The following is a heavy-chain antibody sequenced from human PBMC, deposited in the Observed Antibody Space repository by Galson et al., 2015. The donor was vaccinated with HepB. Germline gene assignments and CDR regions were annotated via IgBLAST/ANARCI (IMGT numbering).Heavy chain of an antibody. D-gene: IGHD6-13*01. CDR1: GFTFSSHG. V-gene: IGHV3-23*01. J-gene: IGHJ4*02. CDR3: AKRVRSGRIAAAGSFDY. CDR2: ITGSGEST. Sequence: SLRLSCAASGFTFSSHGMSWVRQAPGKGLEWVSTITGSGESTYYPDSVKGRFTISRDNSKNTLYLQMNSLRAEDTAVYYCAKRVRSGRIAAAGSFDYWGQGTLVTVSS.